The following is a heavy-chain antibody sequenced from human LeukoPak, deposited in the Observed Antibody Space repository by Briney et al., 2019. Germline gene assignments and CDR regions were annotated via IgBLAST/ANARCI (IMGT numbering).Heavy chain of an antibody. CDR1: GGSFSGYY. CDR2: INRSGST. V-gene: IGHV4-34*01. CDR3: ARGRSSSSSSFDY. D-gene: IGHD6-6*01. Sequence: SETLSLTCAVYGGSFSGYYWSWIRQPPGKGLEWIGEINRSGSTNYNPSLKSRVTISVDTSKNQFSLKLSSVTAADTAVYYCARGRSSSSSSFDYWGQGTLVTVSS. J-gene: IGHJ4*02.